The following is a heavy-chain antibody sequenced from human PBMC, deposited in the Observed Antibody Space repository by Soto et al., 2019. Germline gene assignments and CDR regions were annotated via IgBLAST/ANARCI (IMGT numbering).Heavy chain of an antibody. J-gene: IGHJ4*02. CDR3: AKDQSGGSPD. CDR1: GCAVSGDA. Sequence: PGGSVRLSVAAAGCAVSGDAMSWVRQAPGKGLEWVSAISGSGGSTYYADSVKGRFTISRDNSKNTLYLQMNSLRAEDTAVYYCAKDQSGGSPDWGQGTLVTVSS. D-gene: IGHD2-15*01. CDR2: ISGSGGST. V-gene: IGHV3-23*01.